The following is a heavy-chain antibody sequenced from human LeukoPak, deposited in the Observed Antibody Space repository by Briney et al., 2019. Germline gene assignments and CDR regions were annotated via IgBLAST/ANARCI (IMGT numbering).Heavy chain of an antibody. J-gene: IGHJ6*02. V-gene: IGHV1-18*01. D-gene: IGHD6-19*01. Sequence: ASVKVSCKASGYTFTSYGISWVRQAPGQGLEWMGWISAYNGNTNYAQKLQGRVTMTTDTSTSTAYMELRSLRSDDTAVYYCASQGREQWPKGYYYGMGVWGQGTTVTVSS. CDR2: ISAYNGNT. CDR3: ASQGREQWPKGYYYGMGV. CDR1: GYTFTSYG.